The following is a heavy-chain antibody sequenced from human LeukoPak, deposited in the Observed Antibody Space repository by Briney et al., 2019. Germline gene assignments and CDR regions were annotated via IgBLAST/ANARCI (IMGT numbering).Heavy chain of an antibody. V-gene: IGHV4-4*09. D-gene: IGHD6-19*01. CDR1: GGSISSYH. Sequence: PSETLSLTCTVSGGSISSYHWSWIRQPPGKGLEWIGYIHTRGSTNYNPSLKSRVTISVDTSKNQFSLKLSSVTAADTAVYYCAGNSGWYVYNYWGQGTLVSVSS. J-gene: IGHJ4*02. CDR2: IHTRGST. CDR3: AGNSGWYVYNY.